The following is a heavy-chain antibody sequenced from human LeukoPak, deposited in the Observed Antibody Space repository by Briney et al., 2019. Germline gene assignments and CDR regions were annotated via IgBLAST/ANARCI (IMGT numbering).Heavy chain of an antibody. Sequence: ASVKVSCKASGYTFTNYGISWVRQAPGQGLEWMGWISAYNGNTKYAQTLQGRVTMTTDTSTSTAYMELRSLRSDDTAVYYCTSTGYSGHDPLHYWGRGTLVTVSS. D-gene: IGHD5-12*01. CDR2: ISAYNGNT. V-gene: IGHV1-18*01. CDR1: GYTFTNYG. CDR3: TSTGYSGHDPLHY. J-gene: IGHJ4*02.